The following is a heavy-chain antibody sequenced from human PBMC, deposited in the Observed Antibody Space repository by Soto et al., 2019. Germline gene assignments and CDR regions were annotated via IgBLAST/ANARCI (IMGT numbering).Heavy chain of an antibody. J-gene: IGHJ1*01. V-gene: IGHV4-30-2*01. D-gene: IGHD2-21*02. CDR2: IYHSGST. CDR3: ARGTSYCGGDCSYFQH. CDR1: GGSIGSGGYS. Sequence: SETLSLTCAVSGGSIGSGGYSWSWIRQPPGKGLEWIGYIYHSGSTYYNPSLKSRVTISVDRSKNQFSLKLSSVTAADTAVYYCARGTSYCGGDCSYFQHWGQGTLVTVSS.